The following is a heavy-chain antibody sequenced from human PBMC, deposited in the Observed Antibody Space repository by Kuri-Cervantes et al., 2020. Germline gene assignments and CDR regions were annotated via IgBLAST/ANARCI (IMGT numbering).Heavy chain of an antibody. CDR1: GGSISSSSYY. CDR2: VYYSGST. V-gene: IGHV4-39*01. J-gene: IGHJ6*02. Sequence: GSLRLSCTVSGGSISSSSYYWGWIRQPPGKGLELIGTVYYSGSTSYHPSLKSRVTISVDRPKSQFSLKLRSVTAADTAVYYCARPSTVPYYGLDVWGQGTTVTVSS. CDR3: ARPSTVPYYGLDV. D-gene: IGHD4-17*01.